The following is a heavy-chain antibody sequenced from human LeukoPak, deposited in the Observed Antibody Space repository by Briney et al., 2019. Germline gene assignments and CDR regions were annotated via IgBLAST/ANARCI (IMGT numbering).Heavy chain of an antibody. V-gene: IGHV1-8*01. CDR1: GYTFTSYD. D-gene: IGHD3-3*01. CDR2: MNPNSGNT. CDR3: ARGRGITIFGVVIKPPGWFDP. Sequence: AASVKVSCKASGYTFTSYDINWVRQATGQGLEWMGWMNPNSGNTGYAQKFQGRVTMTRNTSISTAYMELSSLRSEDTAVYYCARGRGITIFGVVIKPPGWFDPWGQGTLVTVSS. J-gene: IGHJ5*02.